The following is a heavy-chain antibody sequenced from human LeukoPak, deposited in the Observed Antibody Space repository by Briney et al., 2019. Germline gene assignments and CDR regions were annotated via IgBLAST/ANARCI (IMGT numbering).Heavy chain of an antibody. D-gene: IGHD6-13*01. CDR3: AKEGYSSRRDYYYYYMDV. Sequence: GGSLRLSCAASGFTFSSYSMNWVRQAPGKGLEWVSSISSSSSYIYYADSVKGRFTISRDNAKNSLYLQMNSLRAEDTAVYYCAKEGYSSRRDYYYYYMDVWGKGTTVTVSS. CDR2: ISSSSSYI. CDR1: GFTFSSYS. J-gene: IGHJ6*03. V-gene: IGHV3-21*04.